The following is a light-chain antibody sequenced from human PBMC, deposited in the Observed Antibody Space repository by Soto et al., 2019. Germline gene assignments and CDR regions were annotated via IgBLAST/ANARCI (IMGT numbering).Light chain of an antibody. CDR3: QQRSNWPPYT. Sequence: EIVLTQSPATLSLSPGERATLSCRASQSVSSYLAWYQQKPGQAPRLLIYDASNRATGIPPRFSGSGSGTAYAPTISSLEHEDFAVYYCQQRSNWPPYTFGQGTKLEIK. V-gene: IGKV3-11*01. J-gene: IGKJ2*01. CDR1: QSVSSY. CDR2: DAS.